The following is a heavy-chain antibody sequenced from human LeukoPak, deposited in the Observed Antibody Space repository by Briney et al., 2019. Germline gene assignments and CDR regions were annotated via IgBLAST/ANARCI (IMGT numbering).Heavy chain of an antibody. Sequence: GGSLRLSCAASGFTFSNYAVSWVRQAPGKGLEWVSAISGSGGSTYYADSVKGRFTISRDNSKNTLYLQMNSLRAEDTAVYHCAKDTVGALDYWGQGTLVTVSS. CDR2: ISGSGGST. J-gene: IGHJ4*02. V-gene: IGHV3-23*01. D-gene: IGHD1-26*01. CDR3: AKDTVGALDY. CDR1: GFTFSNYA.